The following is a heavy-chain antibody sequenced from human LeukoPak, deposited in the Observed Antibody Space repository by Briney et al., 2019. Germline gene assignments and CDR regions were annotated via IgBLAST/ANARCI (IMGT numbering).Heavy chain of an antibody. D-gene: IGHD3-22*01. Sequence: GGPLRLSCAASGVSFRRYWMEGGRHGPGEGGGWGSGINSDGKRVIYADSVKGGLTISRDNAKNTLYPQMNSLRADDTGVYYCGRSHYYDRSGNFYYYYAMDVWGQGTTVTVSS. CDR2: INSDGKRV. CDR1: GVSFRRYW. CDR3: GRSHYYDRSGNFYYYYAMDV. J-gene: IGHJ6*02. V-gene: IGHV3-74*01.